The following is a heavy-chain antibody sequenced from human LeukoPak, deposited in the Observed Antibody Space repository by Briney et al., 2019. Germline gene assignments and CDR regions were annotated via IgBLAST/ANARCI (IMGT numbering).Heavy chain of an antibody. CDR1: GFTFSSYS. V-gene: IGHV3-21*01. D-gene: IGHD1-26*01. J-gene: IGHJ4*02. CDR3: ARAVVGATGGSNY. Sequence: NPGGSLRLSCAAPGFTFSSYSMNWARQAPGKGLERVSTISTSSSYIYYADSVNGRFTISRDNDKNSLYLQMNSLRAEDTAVYYCARAVVGATGGSNYWGQGTLVTVSS. CDR2: ISTSSSYI.